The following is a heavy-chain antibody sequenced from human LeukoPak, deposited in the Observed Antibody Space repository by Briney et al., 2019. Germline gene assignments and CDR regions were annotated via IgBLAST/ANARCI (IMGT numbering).Heavy chain of an antibody. Sequence: GGSLRLSCAVSGFTFSNFSMHWVRQAPGKGLEWVAVISDDGSHLYYADSVKGRFTVSRDNSKNTLYVQMNSLRAEDTAVYYCARVGIVGATQEAYYFDYWGQGTLVTVSS. CDR3: ARVGIVGATQEAYYFDY. CDR2: ISDDGSHL. CDR1: GFTFSNFS. V-gene: IGHV3-30*04. D-gene: IGHD1-26*01. J-gene: IGHJ4*02.